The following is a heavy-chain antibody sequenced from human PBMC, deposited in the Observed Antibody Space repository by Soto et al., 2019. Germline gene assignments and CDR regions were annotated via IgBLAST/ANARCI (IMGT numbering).Heavy chain of an antibody. CDR2: ISSSSSYI. CDR3: GRDRVLVVRIVPFDS. CDR1: GFTFSSYS. D-gene: IGHD2-15*01. V-gene: IGHV3-21*01. J-gene: IGHJ4*02. Sequence: EVQLVESGGGLVKPGGSLRLSCAASGFTFSSYSMNWVRQAPGKGLEWVSSISSSSSYIYYADSVKGRFTISRDNAKNSLYLKKNGGRAEATFVYYGGRDRVLVVRIVPFDSGGQGTLVTVS.